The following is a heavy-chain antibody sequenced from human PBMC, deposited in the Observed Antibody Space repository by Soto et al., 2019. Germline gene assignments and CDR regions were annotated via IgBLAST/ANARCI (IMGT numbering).Heavy chain of an antibody. J-gene: IGHJ5*02. D-gene: IGHD1-26*01. Sequence: GGSLRLSCTVSGFAFRHNYLTWIRQAPGKGLEWLSYISTSGSPAYYADSVKGRFTISTDNAKKSLYLQMDSLRAEDTGVYYCATGGIYYEACGQGTLVTVSA. V-gene: IGHV3-11*01. CDR2: ISTSGSPA. CDR3: ATGGIYYEA. CDR1: GFAFRHNY.